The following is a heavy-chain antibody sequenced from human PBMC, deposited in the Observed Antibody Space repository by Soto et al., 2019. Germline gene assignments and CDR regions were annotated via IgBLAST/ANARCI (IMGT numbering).Heavy chain of an antibody. V-gene: IGHV4-59*01. Sequence: SETLSLTCTVSGDSINNYYWTWIRQPPGEGLEWIGHISYGGSTNYNPSLESRVTISLDTSRHQFSLRLNSVTAADTAVYYCARFSYTNTWFYFDYWGQGALVTVSS. CDR2: ISYGGST. CDR1: GDSINNYY. CDR3: ARFSYTNTWFYFDY. D-gene: IGHD2-8*01. J-gene: IGHJ4*02.